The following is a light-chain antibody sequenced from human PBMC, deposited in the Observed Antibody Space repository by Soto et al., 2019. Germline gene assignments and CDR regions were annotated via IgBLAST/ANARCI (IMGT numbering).Light chain of an antibody. V-gene: IGLV1-47*01. CDR1: SSNVASNY. Sequence: QSVLTQPPSASGTPGQRVTISCSGSSSNVASNYVYWYQQFPGTAPKYLIYMNNQRPSGVPDRFSGSKSGTSASLAISGLRSEDEADYYCAAWDDSLSGYVFGTATKVTVL. J-gene: IGLJ1*01. CDR2: MNN. CDR3: AAWDDSLSGYV.